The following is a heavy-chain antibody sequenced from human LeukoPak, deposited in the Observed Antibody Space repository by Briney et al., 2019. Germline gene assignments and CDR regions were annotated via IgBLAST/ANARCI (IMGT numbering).Heavy chain of an antibody. D-gene: IGHD5-12*01. Sequence: PGGSLRLSCAASGFTSTKYAMNWVRQAPGKGLEWVSVLIGSSSSTDYADSVKGRFTMSRDISKNTLFLQMNSLRAEDTAIYYCAKGAYDYIEIAYFDSWGQGTLVTVSS. CDR2: LIGSSSST. V-gene: IGHV3-23*01. J-gene: IGHJ4*02. CDR1: GFTSTKYA. CDR3: AKGAYDYIEIAYFDS.